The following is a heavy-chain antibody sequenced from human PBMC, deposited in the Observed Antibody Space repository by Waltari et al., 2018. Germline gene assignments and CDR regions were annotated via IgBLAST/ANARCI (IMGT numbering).Heavy chain of an antibody. Sequence: QLVESGGGLLQPGGSLRLSCAASGFTFSDHYMDWFRQAPGKGLEWVGRIRKKVNGYTTEYAASVKGRFTISRDDSDNSVYLQMNSLKTEDTAVYYCARDDNPRDSFGLDVWGQGTTVTVSS. D-gene: IGHD1-20*01. CDR3: ARDDNPRDSFGLDV. CDR2: IRKKVNGYTT. CDR1: GFTFSDHY. J-gene: IGHJ6*02. V-gene: IGHV3-72*01.